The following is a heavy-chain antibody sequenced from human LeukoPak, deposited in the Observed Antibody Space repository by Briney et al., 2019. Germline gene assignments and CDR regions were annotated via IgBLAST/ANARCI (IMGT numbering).Heavy chain of an antibody. J-gene: IGHJ4*02. V-gene: IGHV3-21*01. CDR1: GFTFSSYS. Sequence: PGGSLRFSCAASGFTFSSYSMNWVRQAPGKGLEWVSSISSSSSYIYYADSVKGRFTISRDNAKNSLYLQMNSLRAEDTAVYYCARECSGGSCYEDYWGQGTLVTVSS. CDR2: ISSSSSYI. D-gene: IGHD2-15*01. CDR3: ARECSGGSCYEDY.